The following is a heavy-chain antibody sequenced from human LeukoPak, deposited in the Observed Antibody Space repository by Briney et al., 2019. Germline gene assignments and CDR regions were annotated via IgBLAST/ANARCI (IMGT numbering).Heavy chain of an antibody. D-gene: IGHD3-9*01. CDR3: ARLADLTPADYDILTGYYREFRSFWFDP. Sequence: ASVKVSCKASGYTFTSYGISWVRQAPGQGLEWMGWISAYNGNTNYAQKLQGRVTMTTDTSTSTAYMELWSLRSDDTAVYYCARLADLTPADYDILTGYYREFRSFWFDPWGQGTLVTVSS. CDR2: ISAYNGNT. J-gene: IGHJ5*02. V-gene: IGHV1-18*01. CDR1: GYTFTSYG.